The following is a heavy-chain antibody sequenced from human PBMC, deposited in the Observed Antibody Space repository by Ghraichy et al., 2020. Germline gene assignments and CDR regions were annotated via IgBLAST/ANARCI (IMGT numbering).Heavy chain of an antibody. V-gene: IGHV3-74*01. CDR3: ARLTAARAFDI. D-gene: IGHD5-18*01. J-gene: IGHJ3*02. CDR2: IKNDGTGP. Sequence: GGSLRLSCVASGFSFSFSWMYWVRQPPGKGLVWVSRIKNDGTGPVYADSVKGRFTISRDNPKNTLYLEMNSLRAEDTAVYYCARLTAARAFDIWGQGTVVT. CDR1: GFSFSFSW.